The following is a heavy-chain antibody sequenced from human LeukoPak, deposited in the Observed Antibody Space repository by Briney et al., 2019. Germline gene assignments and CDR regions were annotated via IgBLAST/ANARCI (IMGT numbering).Heavy chain of an antibody. V-gene: IGHV1-2*06. D-gene: IGHD3-22*01. J-gene: IGHJ4*02. CDR2: INPNSGGT. CDR3: ARLDGGYYYDSSGYYHGLFDY. CDR1: GYTFTGYY. Sequence: ASVKVSCKASGYTFTGYYMHWVRQAPGQGLEWMVRINPNSGGTNYAQKFQGRVTMTRDTSISTAYMELSRLRSDDTAVYYCARLDGGYYYDSSGYYHGLFDYWGQGTLVTVSS.